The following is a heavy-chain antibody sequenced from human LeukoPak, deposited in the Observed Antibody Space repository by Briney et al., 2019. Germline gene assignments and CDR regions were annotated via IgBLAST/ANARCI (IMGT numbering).Heavy chain of an antibody. V-gene: IGHV4-30-4*01. CDR1: GGSISSGDYS. D-gene: IGHD6-6*01. J-gene: IGHJ4*02. CDR3: ARAEQLGDFDY. CDR2: IYYSGST. Sequence: SETLSLTCTVSGGSISSGDYSWSWIRQPPWKGLEWIGYIYYSGSTYYNPSLKSRVTISVDTSKNQFSLKLSSVTAADTAVYYCARAEQLGDFDYWGQGTLVTVSS.